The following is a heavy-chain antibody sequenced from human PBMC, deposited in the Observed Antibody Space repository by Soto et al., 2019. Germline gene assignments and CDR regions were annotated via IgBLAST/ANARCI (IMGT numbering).Heavy chain of an antibody. CDR2: INPSDGNR. D-gene: IGHD3-22*01. V-gene: IGHV1-18*01. CDR1: GYTYTSPG. Sequence: ASVKVSFKASGYTYTSPGINWLRQAPGQGLEWMGWINPSDGNRNFAQKFEDRVTMTTATSTNTVFLELRSLKSDDTAIYYCARDRLRGYDSSGFYSWGQGTMVTVSS. J-gene: IGHJ4*02. CDR3: ARDRLRGYDSSGFYS.